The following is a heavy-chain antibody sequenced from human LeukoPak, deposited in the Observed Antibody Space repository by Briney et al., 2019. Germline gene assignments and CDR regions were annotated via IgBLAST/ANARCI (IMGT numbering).Heavy chain of an antibody. V-gene: IGHV1-18*01. Sequence: ASVKVSCKASGYTSTYYGVTWVRQAPGQGLEWLGWISVYNGNTNYAQKFRDRVTMTTDTSTNTADMELRSLRSDDTAVYYCARRDYYDSSGYGGYFDHWGQGTLVTVSS. CDR3: ARRDYYDSSGYGGYFDH. D-gene: IGHD3-22*01. CDR2: ISVYNGNT. CDR1: GYTSTYYG. J-gene: IGHJ4*02.